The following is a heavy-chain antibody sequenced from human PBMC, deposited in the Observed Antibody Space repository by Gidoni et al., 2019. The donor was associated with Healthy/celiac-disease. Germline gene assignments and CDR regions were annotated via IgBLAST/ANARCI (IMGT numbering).Heavy chain of an antibody. CDR1: GGTFSSYT. V-gene: IGHV1-69*08. D-gene: IGHD3-10*01. J-gene: IGHJ4*02. CDR3: AREGSYRTFDY. CDR2: IIPILGIA. Sequence: QVQLVQSGAEVKKPGSSVKVSCKAPGGTFSSYTISWVRQAPGQGLEWMGRIIPILGIANYAQKFQGRVTITADKSTSTAYMELSSLRSEDTAVYYCAREGSYRTFDYWGQGTLVTVSS.